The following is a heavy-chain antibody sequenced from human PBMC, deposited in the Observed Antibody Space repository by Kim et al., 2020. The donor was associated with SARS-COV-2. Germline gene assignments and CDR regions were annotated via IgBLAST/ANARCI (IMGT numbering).Heavy chain of an antibody. CDR3: ARDKGTVTTSPLGY. Sequence: GGSLRLSCAASGFTFSSYGMHWVRQAPGKGLEWVAIISYDGSNKYYADSVKGRFTISRDNSKNSLYLQMNSLRAEATAVYYCARDKGTVTTSPLGYWGHGTLVTVSS. CDR1: GFTFSSYG. D-gene: IGHD4-17*01. J-gene: IGHJ4*01. V-gene: IGHV3-33*05. CDR2: ISYDGSNK.